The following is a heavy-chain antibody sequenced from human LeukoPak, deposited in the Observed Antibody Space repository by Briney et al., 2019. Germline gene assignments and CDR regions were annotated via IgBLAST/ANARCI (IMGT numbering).Heavy chain of an antibody. CDR1: GGSISSSSYY. D-gene: IGHD2-21*01. CDR2: IYYSGST. J-gene: IGHJ6*03. V-gene: IGHV4-61*05. Sequence: PSETLSLTCTVSGGSISSSSYYWGWIRQPPGKGLEWIGYIYYSGSTNYNPSLKSRVTVSVDTSKNQFSLKLSSVTAAGTAVYYCARAGEFYYYYYMDVWGKGTTVTVSS. CDR3: ARAGEFYYYYYMDV.